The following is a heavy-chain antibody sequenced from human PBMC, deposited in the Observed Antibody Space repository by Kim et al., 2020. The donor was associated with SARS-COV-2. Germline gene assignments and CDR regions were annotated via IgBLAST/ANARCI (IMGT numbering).Heavy chain of an antibody. CDR2: ISAGNDNT. Sequence: ASVKVSCKASGYTFISYALHWVRQAPGQRLEWMGWISAGNDNTKFSQKFQGRVTISRDTSASTVYMEVSSLRSEDTAVYYCARGGNWNDAFDHWGQGTLV. CDR3: ARGGNWNDAFDH. CDR1: GYTFISYA. J-gene: IGHJ4*02. V-gene: IGHV1-3*01. D-gene: IGHD1-1*01.